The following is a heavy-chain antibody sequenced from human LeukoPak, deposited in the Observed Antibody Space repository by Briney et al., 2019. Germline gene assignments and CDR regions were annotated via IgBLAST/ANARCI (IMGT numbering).Heavy chain of an antibody. CDR2: ISSSGSTI. Sequence: GGSLRFSCAASGFTLSDYYMSWIRQAPGKGVEWVSYISSSGSTIDYADSVKGRFTISRDNAKNSLYPQMSSLRAEDTAGYYFARRRDFLDYWGQGTLVTVSP. CDR3: ARRRDFLDY. CDR1: GFTLSDYY. J-gene: IGHJ4*02. V-gene: IGHV3-11*01.